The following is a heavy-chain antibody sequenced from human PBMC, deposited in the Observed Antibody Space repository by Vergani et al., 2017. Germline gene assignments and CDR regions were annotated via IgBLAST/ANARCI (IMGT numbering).Heavy chain of an antibody. CDR2: ISAYNGNT. D-gene: IGHD5-24*01. CDR1: GYTFTSYG. V-gene: IGHV1-18*04. Sequence: QVQLVQSGAEVKKPGASVKVSCKASGYTFTSYGISWVRQAPGQGLEWMGWISAYNGNTNYAQQLQGRVTMTTDTSTSTAYMELRSLRSDDTAVYYCGRDLEAGLEMATPAMRYWGQGTLVTVSS. CDR3: GRDLEAGLEMATPAMRY. J-gene: IGHJ4*02.